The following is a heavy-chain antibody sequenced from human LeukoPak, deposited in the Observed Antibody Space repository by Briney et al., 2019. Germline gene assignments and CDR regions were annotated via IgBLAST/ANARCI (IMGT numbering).Heavy chain of an antibody. CDR1: GFTFSSYG. Sequence: SGGSLRLSCAASGFTFSSYGMHWVRQAPGKGLEWVAFIRYDGSNKYYADSVKGRFTISRDNSKNTLYLQMNSLRAEDTAVYYCAKEFTLGYCSSTSCQPNYMDVWGKGTTVTVSS. J-gene: IGHJ6*03. V-gene: IGHV3-30*02. D-gene: IGHD2-2*01. CDR2: IRYDGSNK. CDR3: AKEFTLGYCSSTSCQPNYMDV.